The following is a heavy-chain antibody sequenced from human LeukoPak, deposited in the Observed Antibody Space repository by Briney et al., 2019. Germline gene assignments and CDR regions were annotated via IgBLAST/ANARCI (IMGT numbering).Heavy chain of an antibody. V-gene: IGHV3-48*04. D-gene: IGHD3-22*01. CDR3: ARAPYYYDSSGYSSDGLAAFDI. Sequence: GGSLRLSCAASGFTFSSYSMNWVRQAPGKGLEWVSYISSSSSTIYYADSVKGRFTISRDNAKNSLYLQMNSLRAEDTAVDYCARAPYYYDSSGYSSDGLAAFDIWGQGTMVTVSS. CDR1: GFTFSSYS. CDR2: ISSSSSTI. J-gene: IGHJ3*02.